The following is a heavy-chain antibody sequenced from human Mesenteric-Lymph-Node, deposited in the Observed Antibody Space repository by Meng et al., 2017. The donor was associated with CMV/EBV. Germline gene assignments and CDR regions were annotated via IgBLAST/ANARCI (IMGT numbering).Heavy chain of an antibody. Sequence: YGISWVRQAPGQGLEWMGWISAYNGNTNYAQKLQGRVTMTTDTSMSTAYMELRSLRSNDTAVYYCARGIGELYLGYCTNGVCSPFDYWGQGTLITVSS. CDR1: YG. J-gene: IGHJ4*02. D-gene: IGHD2-8*01. V-gene: IGHV1-18*01. CDR3: ARGIGELYLGYCTNGVCSPFDY. CDR2: ISAYNGNT.